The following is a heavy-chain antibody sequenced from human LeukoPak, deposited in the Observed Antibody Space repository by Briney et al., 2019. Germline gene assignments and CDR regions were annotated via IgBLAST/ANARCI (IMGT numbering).Heavy chain of an antibody. CDR2: INPNSGGT. D-gene: IGHD5-18*01. J-gene: IGHJ5*02. V-gene: IGHV1-2*02. CDR1: GYTFTGYY. Sequence: ASVKVSRKASGYTFTGYYMHWVRQAPGQGLEWMGWINPNSGGTNYAQKFQGRVTMTRDTSISTAYMELSRLRSDDTAVYYCARLDTDTPADSIQRPWGQGTLVTVSS. CDR3: ARLDTDTPADSIQRP.